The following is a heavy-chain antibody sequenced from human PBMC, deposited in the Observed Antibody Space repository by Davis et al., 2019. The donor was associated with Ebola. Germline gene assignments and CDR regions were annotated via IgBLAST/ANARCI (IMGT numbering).Heavy chain of an antibody. Sequence: GGSLRLSCAASGFTFSSYGMHWVRQAPGKGLEWVAVIRFDGTEKYYADPVKGRFTISRDNSKNTLYLQLSSLRAEDTAVYYCVKVSQQLVHDAFDIWGQGTMVTVSS. J-gene: IGHJ3*02. CDR2: IRFDGTEK. CDR1: GFTFSSYG. CDR3: VKVSQQLVHDAFDI. V-gene: IGHV3-30*02. D-gene: IGHD6-13*01.